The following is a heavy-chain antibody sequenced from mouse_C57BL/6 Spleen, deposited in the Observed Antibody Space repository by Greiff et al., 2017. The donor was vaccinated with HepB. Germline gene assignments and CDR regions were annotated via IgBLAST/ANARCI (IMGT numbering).Heavy chain of an antibody. Sequence: DVQLQESGPGLVKPSQSLSLTCSVTGYSITSGYYWNWIRQFPGNKLEWMGYISYDGSNNYNPSLKNRISITRDTSKNQFFLKLNSVTTEDTATYYCARGGTPYYGSSFDYWGQGTTLTVSS. CDR2: ISYDGSN. D-gene: IGHD1-1*01. V-gene: IGHV3-6*01. J-gene: IGHJ2*01. CDR1: GYSITSGYY. CDR3: ARGGTPYYGSSFDY.